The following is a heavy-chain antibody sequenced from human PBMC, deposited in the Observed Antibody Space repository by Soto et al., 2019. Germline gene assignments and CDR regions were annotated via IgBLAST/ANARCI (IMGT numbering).Heavy chain of an antibody. D-gene: IGHD6-19*01. CDR3: VRVKETSGGGAFDY. J-gene: IGHJ4*02. V-gene: IGHV3-74*01. CDR2: INGDGSVT. Sequence: EVELVESGGGLVQPGGSLRLSCTASGFTFSGFWMHWVRQAPGQGLVWVSRINGDGSVTNYADSVKGRFTISRDNAKNTLYLQMNILRVEDTAVYYCVRVKETSGGGAFDYWGQGTLVTVSS. CDR1: GFTFSGFW.